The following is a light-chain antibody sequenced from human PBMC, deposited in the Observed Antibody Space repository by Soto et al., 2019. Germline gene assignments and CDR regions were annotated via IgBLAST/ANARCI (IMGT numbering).Light chain of an antibody. V-gene: IGKV1-5*03. Sequence: DIQMTQSPSTLSGSVGDRVTITCRASQTISSWLAWYQQKPGKAPKLLIYKASTLQSGVPSRFSGSGSGTEFTLTIISVQPDDFAAYYCRHYNSYSEAFGQGTKVDIK. CDR2: KAS. J-gene: IGKJ1*01. CDR1: QTISSW. CDR3: RHYNSYSEA.